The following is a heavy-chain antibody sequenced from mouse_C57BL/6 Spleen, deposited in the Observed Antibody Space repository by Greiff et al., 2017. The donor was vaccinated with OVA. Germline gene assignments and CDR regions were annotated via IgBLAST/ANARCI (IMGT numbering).Heavy chain of an antibody. CDR1: GYTFTSYW. CDR3: ARDYGSSYVAY. CDR2: IDPSDSET. Sequence: QVQLQQPGAELVRPGSSVKLSCKASGYTFTSYWMHWVKQRPIQGLEWIGNIDPSDSETHYNQKFKDKATLTVDKSSSTAYMQLSSLTSEDSAVYYCARDYGSSYVAYWGQGTLVTVSA. D-gene: IGHD1-1*01. V-gene: IGHV1-52*01. J-gene: IGHJ3*01.